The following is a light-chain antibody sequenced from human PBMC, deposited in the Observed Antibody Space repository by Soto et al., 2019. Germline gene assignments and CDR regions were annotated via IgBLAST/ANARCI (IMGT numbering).Light chain of an antibody. J-gene: IGLJ2*01. CDR1: TSNLGAGFD. CDR2: GNT. Sequence: QSVLTQPPSVSGAPGQRVSISCTGSTSNLGAGFDVQWYQQLPGTAPKLLIYGNTNRPSRVPSRFSSSRSGPSATLAIADPQPEDEAHYYCQSYDSGLTASVFGGGTKLTVL. CDR3: QSYDSGLTASV. V-gene: IGLV1-40*01.